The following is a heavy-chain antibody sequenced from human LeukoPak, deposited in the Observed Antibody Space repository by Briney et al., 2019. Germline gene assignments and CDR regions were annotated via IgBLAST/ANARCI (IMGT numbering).Heavy chain of an antibody. D-gene: IGHD3-9*01. Sequence: SETLSLTCAVYGGSFSGYYWSWIRQPPGKGLEWIGEINHSGSTNYNPSLKSRVTISVDTSKNQFSLKLSSVTAADTAAYYCARAHPQNYDILTGYDYWGQGTLVTVSS. CDR2: INHSGST. CDR3: ARAHPQNYDILTGYDY. CDR1: GGSFSGYY. J-gene: IGHJ4*02. V-gene: IGHV4-34*01.